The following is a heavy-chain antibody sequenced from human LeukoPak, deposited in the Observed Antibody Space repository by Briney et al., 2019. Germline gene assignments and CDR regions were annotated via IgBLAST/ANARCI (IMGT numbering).Heavy chain of an antibody. V-gene: IGHV3-23*01. CDR3: AKEPGGSIMWYAFDI. CDR2: ISGGGGST. J-gene: IGHJ3*02. Sequence: GGSLRLSCAASGFTFSSYAMSWVRQAPGKGLEWVSAISGGGGSTYYADSVKGRFTISRDNSKNTLFLQMNSLRAEDTAVYYCAKEPGGSIMWYAFDIWGQGTMVTVSS. D-gene: IGHD2-21*01. CDR1: GFTFSSYA.